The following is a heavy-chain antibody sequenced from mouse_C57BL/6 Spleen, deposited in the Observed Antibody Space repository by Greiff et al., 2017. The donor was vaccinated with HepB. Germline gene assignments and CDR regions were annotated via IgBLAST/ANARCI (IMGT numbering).Heavy chain of an antibody. CDR1: GYAFSSYW. CDR3: ARKGSGSTFDY. D-gene: IGHD1-1*01. J-gene: IGHJ2*01. Sequence: VQLQQSGAELVKPGASVKISCKASGYAFSSYWMNWVKQRPGKGLEWIGQIYPGDGDTNYNGKFKGKATLTADKSSSTAYMQLSSLTSEDSAVYFCARKGSGSTFDYWGQGTTLTVSS. CDR2: IYPGDGDT. V-gene: IGHV1-80*01.